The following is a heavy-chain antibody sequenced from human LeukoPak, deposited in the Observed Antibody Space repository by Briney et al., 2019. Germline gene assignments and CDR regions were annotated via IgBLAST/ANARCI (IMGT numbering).Heavy chain of an antibody. CDR1: GFTFSTFG. D-gene: IGHD6-19*01. J-gene: IGHJ6*02. Sequence: GGSPRLSCEASGFTFSTFGMHWVRQAPGKGLYWVGVISNDGTNKYYGDSVKGRFTISRDNSKKTVYLQMNSLRPEDTAVYYCAKDKQWLVYGMDVWGQGTTVTVSS. V-gene: IGHV3-30*18. CDR3: AKDKQWLVYGMDV. CDR2: ISNDGTNK.